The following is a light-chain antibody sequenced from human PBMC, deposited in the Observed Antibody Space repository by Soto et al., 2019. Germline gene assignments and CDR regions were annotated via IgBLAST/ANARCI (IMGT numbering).Light chain of an antibody. CDR1: RSVSSSY. CDR3: QQYGSSPLT. J-gene: IGKJ4*01. V-gene: IGKV3-20*01. Sequence: EIVLTQSPATLSLPPGERATLSCRASRSVSSSYLAWYQQKPGQAPRLLIYGVFHRATGIPDRFSGTGSGTDFTLTISRLEPEDFAVYYCQQYGSSPLTFGGGTKVDIK. CDR2: GVF.